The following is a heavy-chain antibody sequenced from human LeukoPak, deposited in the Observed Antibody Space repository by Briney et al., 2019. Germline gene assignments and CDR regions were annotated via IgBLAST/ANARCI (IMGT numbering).Heavy chain of an antibody. Sequence: GGSLRLSCVDSGFTFSNYAMNWVRQAQGEGLEWVSAISGSGGTTSYADSVKGRFTISRDNSKNTLYLQMNSLRVDDTAVYYCAKEGLGSGFPPYYFDYWGQGTLVTVSS. CDR3: AKEGLGSGFPPYYFDY. J-gene: IGHJ4*02. V-gene: IGHV3-23*01. D-gene: IGHD6-19*01. CDR2: ISGSGGTT. CDR1: GFTFSNYA.